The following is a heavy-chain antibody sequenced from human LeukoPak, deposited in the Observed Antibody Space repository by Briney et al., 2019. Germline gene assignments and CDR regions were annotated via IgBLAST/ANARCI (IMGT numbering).Heavy chain of an antibody. J-gene: IGHJ3*02. CDR1: GYTFTSYG. V-gene: IGHV1-18*01. CDR3: ARVVECYYRRSAFDI. CDR2: ISPYNGNT. Sequence: ASVKVSCKASGYTFTSYGISWVRQAPGQGLEWMGWISPYNGNTNYAQKLQGRVTMTTDTSTSTAYMELRSLRSDDTAVYYCARVVECYYRRSAFDIWCQGTMVTVSS. D-gene: IGHD3-10*01.